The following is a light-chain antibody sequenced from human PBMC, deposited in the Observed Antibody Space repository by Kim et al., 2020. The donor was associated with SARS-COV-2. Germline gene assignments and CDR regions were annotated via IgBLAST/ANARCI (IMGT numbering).Light chain of an antibody. CDR2: DTG. CDR3: LLSYSDSRV. CDR1: TGEVTSDHF. J-gene: IGLJ2*01. Sequence: PGGTATLTGESSTGEVTSDHFPYWFQQKPGQAPRTLIYDTGNRHSWTPARFSGSLLGGKAALTLSAAQAEDEADYYCLLSYSDSRVFGGGTQLTVL. V-gene: IGLV7-46*01.